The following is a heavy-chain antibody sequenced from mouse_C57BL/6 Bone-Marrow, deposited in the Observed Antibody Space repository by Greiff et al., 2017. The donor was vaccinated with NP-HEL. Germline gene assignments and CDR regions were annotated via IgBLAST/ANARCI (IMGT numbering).Heavy chain of an antibody. CDR1: GFTFSSYA. Sequence: EVKLVESGEGLVKPGGSLKLSCAASGFTFSSYAMSWVRQTPEKRLEWVAYISSGGDYIYYADTVKGRFTISRDNARNTLYLQMSSLKSEETAMYYCTREGDGSSPSWFAYWGQGTLVTVSA. J-gene: IGHJ3*01. D-gene: IGHD1-1*01. V-gene: IGHV5-9-1*02. CDR2: ISSGGDYI. CDR3: TREGDGSSPSWFAY.